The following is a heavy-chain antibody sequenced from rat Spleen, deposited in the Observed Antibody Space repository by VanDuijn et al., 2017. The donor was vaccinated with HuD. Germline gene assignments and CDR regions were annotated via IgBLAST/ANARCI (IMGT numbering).Heavy chain of an antibody. D-gene: IGHD1-10*01. CDR3: ARWNNYAAY. CDR2: INSAGST. Sequence: EVQLQESGPGLVRPSQSLSLTCSVTDYSITSSYRWNWIRKFPGNKLEWMGYINSAGSTNYNPSLKGRISITRDTSKNQFFLQVNSVTTEDTATYYCARWNNYAAYWGQGTLVTVSS. V-gene: IGHV3-3*01. CDR1: DYSITSSYR. J-gene: IGHJ3*01.